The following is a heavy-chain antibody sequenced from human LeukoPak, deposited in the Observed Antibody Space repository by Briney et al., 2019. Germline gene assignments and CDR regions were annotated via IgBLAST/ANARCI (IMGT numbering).Heavy chain of an antibody. CDR3: AKPGILLAHDAFDI. CDR2: ISGSGRST. V-gene: IGHV3-23*01. CDR1: GFTFSSYA. Sequence: GRSLRLSCAASGFTFSSYAMHWVRQAPGKGLEWVAVISGSGRSTYYADPVKGRFTISRDNSKNTLYLQMNSLRAEDTAVYYCAKPGILLAHDAFDIWGQGTMVTVSS. J-gene: IGHJ3*02. D-gene: IGHD2-21*01.